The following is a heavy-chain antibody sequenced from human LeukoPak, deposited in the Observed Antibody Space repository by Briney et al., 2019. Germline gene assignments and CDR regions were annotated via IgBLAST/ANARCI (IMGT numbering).Heavy chain of an antibody. CDR2: IYYSGST. V-gene: IGHV4-59*02. J-gene: IGHJ4*02. CDR1: GGSVSSYY. D-gene: IGHD3-22*01. CDR3: ARAWDYYDSSGDHIHFDY. Sequence: PSETLSLTCTVSGGSVSSYYWSWIRQPPGKGPEWIGYIYYSGSTNYNPSLKSRVTISVDTSKNQFSLKLSSVTAADTAVYYCARAWDYYDSSGDHIHFDYWGQGTLVTVSS.